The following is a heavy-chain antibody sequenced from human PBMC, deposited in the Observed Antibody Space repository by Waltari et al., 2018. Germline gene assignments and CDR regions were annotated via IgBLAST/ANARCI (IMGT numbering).Heavy chain of an antibody. J-gene: IGHJ6*02. Sequence: EVQLVESGGGFFQPGGSLRLSCEASGFAFSNYWIHWVRQAPGGGLEWVSRISGDGTSISNADSVGCRFSISRDNYKNTVYLQIHSLRAEDTAVFYCARLMLSHPENGMDVWGQGTSVTVS. CDR1: GFAFSNYW. CDR2: ISGDGTSI. V-gene: IGHV3-74*01. D-gene: IGHD3-10*02. CDR3: ARLMLSHPENGMDV.